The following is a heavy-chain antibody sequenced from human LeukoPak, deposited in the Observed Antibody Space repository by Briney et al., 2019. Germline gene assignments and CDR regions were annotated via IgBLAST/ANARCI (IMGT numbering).Heavy chain of an antibody. V-gene: IGHV3-9*01. Sequence: PGGSLRLSCAASGFTFDDYAMHWVRQAPGKGLEWVSGISWSSGSIGYADSVKGRFTISRDNAKNSLYLQMNSLRAEDTALYYCAKGAGYSYGYTLFDYWGQGTLVTVSS. CDR2: ISWSSGSI. CDR1: GFTFDDYA. CDR3: AKGAGYSYGYTLFDY. D-gene: IGHD5-18*01. J-gene: IGHJ4*02.